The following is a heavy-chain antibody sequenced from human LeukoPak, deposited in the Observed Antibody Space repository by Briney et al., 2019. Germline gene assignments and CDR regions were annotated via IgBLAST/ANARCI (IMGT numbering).Heavy chain of an antibody. Sequence: SETLSLTRTVSGGSISSGSYYWSWIRQPAGKGLEWIGRIYTSGSTNYNPSLKSRDTISVDTSNNQFSLKLSSVTAADTAVYYCARDHKWSRWFDPWGQGTLVTVSS. CDR3: ARDHKWSRWFDP. CDR2: IYTSGST. J-gene: IGHJ5*02. V-gene: IGHV4-61*02. D-gene: IGHD2-8*01. CDR1: GGSISSGSYY.